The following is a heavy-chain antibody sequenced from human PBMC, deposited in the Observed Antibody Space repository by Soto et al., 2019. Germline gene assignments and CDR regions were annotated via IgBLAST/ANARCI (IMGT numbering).Heavy chain of an antibody. CDR2: TYYRSKWYN. CDR3: ARDEQPPEFYYYSGMDV. Sequence: SQTLSLTCAISGDSVSSNSAAWNWIRQSPSRGLEWLGRTYYRSKWYNDYAVSVKSRITINPDTSKNQFSLQLNSVTPEDTAVYYCARDEQPPEFYYYSGMDVWGQGTTVTVSS. D-gene: IGHD6-13*01. V-gene: IGHV6-1*01. CDR1: GDSVSSNSAA. J-gene: IGHJ6*02.